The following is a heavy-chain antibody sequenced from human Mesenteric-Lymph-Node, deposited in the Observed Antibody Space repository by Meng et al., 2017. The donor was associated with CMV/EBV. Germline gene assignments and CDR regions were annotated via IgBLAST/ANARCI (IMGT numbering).Heavy chain of an antibody. CDR1: EFTFGDYA. D-gene: IGHD1-1*01. Sequence: GESLKISCTASEFTFGDYAMSWVRQAPGKGLEWVGFIRNKAHGGTTEYAASVKGRFTISRDDSKSVAYLQMNSLKTEDTAVYYCTSPLGTVIWGQGTLVTVSS. V-gene: IGHV3-49*04. J-gene: IGHJ1*01. CDR3: TSPLGTVI. CDR2: IRNKAHGGTT.